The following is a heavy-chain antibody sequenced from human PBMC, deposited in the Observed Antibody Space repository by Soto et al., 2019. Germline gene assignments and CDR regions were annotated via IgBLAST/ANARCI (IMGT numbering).Heavy chain of an antibody. CDR1: GGSFSGCD. J-gene: IGHJ6*02. Sequence: SETLSLTCAVYGGSFSGCDWSCIRQPAVKWLEWIVEINHSGSTNYNPSLKRRGTISVNTSKTQFSLKLSSVTAADTAVYYCARGSNVLRFLAWRIGPSTQTDSYGMDVWGQGTTVTVSS. D-gene: IGHD3-3*01. CDR2: INHSGST. V-gene: IGHV4-34*01. CDR3: ARGSNVLRFLAWRIGPSTQTDSYGMDV.